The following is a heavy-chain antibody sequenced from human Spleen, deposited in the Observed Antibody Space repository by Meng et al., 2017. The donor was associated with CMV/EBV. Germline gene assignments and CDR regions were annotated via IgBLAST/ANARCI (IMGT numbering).Heavy chain of an antibody. Sequence: GESLKISCAASGFTFSAYWMHWVRQPPGKGLVWVSRINSDGSTTAYADSVKGRFTISRDNAKNSLYLQMNSLRNEDTALYYCAKAPGGITPVYGMDVWGQGTTVTVSS. D-gene: IGHD6-13*01. J-gene: IGHJ6*02. CDR1: GFTFSAYW. CDR3: AKAPGGITPVYGMDV. V-gene: IGHV3-74*03. CDR2: INSDGSTT.